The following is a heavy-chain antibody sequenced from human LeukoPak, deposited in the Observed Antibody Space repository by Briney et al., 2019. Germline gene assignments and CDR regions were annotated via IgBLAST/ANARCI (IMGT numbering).Heavy chain of an antibody. CDR1: GGSFSGYY. CDR3: ARDSPPGHCSGGSCYFDN. J-gene: IGHJ4*02. CDR2: IYTSGST. D-gene: IGHD2-15*01. V-gene: IGHV4-4*07. Sequence: SETLSLTCAVYGGSFSGYYWTWIRQPAGKGLEWIGRIYTSGSTNYNPSLKSRVTISRDTSSNQFSLNLSSVTAADTAVYYCARDSPPGHCSGGSCYFDNWGQGTLVTVSS.